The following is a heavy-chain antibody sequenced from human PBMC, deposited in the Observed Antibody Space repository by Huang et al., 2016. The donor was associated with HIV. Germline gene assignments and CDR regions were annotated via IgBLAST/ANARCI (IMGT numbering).Heavy chain of an antibody. Sequence: QVQLQQWGAGLVKPSETLSLTCAVYGESFSGHFWSWIRQPPGTGLQWIGEINHSGSTNFSPSVKSRITMSVDTSKKQFSLKLKSVTAADTAVYFCARSRRDGSSDAFDVWGQGSMVTVS. J-gene: IGHJ3*01. D-gene: IGHD6-25*01. CDR1: GESFSGHF. V-gene: IGHV4-34*01. CDR2: INHSGST. CDR3: ARSRRDGSSDAFDV.